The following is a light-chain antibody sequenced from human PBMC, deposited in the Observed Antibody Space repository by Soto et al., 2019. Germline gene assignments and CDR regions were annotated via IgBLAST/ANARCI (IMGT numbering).Light chain of an antibody. CDR3: QHYSSVWT. CDR1: QSISRG. CDR2: DAS. Sequence: DIQMTQSPSTLSSSVGDRVTITCRASQSISRGLAWYQQKPEKAPNLLIYDASTLESGVPSRFSGSGSGTEVTLTISSLQPDDFATYYCQHYSSVWTFGQGTKVDIK. V-gene: IGKV1-5*01. J-gene: IGKJ1*01.